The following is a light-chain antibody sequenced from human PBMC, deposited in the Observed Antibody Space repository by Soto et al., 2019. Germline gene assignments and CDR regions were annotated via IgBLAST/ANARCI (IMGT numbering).Light chain of an antibody. CDR1: QTISSW. Sequence: DIQVTQSRSTLAGSVGDRVTITCRASQTISSWLAWYQQKPGKAPKLLIYKASTLKSGVPSRFSGSGSGTEFTLTISSLQPDDFATYYCQHYNSYSEAFGQGTKVDSK. CDR3: QHYNSYSEA. J-gene: IGKJ1*01. CDR2: KAS. V-gene: IGKV1-5*03.